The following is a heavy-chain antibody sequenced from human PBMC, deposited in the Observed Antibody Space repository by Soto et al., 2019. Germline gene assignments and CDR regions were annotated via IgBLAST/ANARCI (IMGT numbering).Heavy chain of an antibody. CDR3: ARVKPFYRSSPYFDY. D-gene: IGHD6-6*01. Sequence: SETLSLTWTVSGGSISSYYWSWIRQPPGKGLEWIGYIYYSGSTNYNPSLKSRVTISVDTSKNQFSLKLSSVTAADTAVYYCARVKPFYRSSPYFDYWGEGTRVTVSS. CDR2: IYYSGST. V-gene: IGHV4-59*01. J-gene: IGHJ4*02. CDR1: GGSISSYY.